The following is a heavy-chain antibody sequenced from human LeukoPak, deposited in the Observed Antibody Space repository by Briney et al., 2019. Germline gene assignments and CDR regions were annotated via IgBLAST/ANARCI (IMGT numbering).Heavy chain of an antibody. CDR2: INANSGDT. CDR3: ARDFSWGVDS. CDR1: AYSFTGYF. J-gene: IGHJ4*02. Sequence: VASVKVSCKTSAYSFTGYFFHWIRQAPGQGLEWMGWINANSGDTNYAQQFQGRLTMTRDRSISTVYMELSRLRTDDTAVYYCARDFSWGVDSWGQGTLVTVS. V-gene: IGHV1-2*02. D-gene: IGHD3-10*01.